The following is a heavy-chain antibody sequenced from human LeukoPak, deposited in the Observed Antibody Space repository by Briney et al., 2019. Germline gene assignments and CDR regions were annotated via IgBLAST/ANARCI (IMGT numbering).Heavy chain of an antibody. CDR3: AKLGGYGLHYYYYMDV. Sequence: SETLSLTCTVSGGSISSSSYYWGWIRQPPGKGLEWIGNIYYSGSTYYNPSLKSRVTISVDTSKNQFTLKLSSVTAANTAEYYCAKLGGYGLHYYYYMDVWGKGTTVTVSS. J-gene: IGHJ6*03. CDR2: IYYSGST. CDR1: GGSISSSSYY. V-gene: IGHV4-39*06. D-gene: IGHD5-12*01.